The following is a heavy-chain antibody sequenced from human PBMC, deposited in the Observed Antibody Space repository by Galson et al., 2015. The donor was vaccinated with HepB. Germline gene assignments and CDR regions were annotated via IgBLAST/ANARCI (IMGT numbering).Heavy chain of an antibody. CDR2: ISGSGGST. J-gene: IGHJ3*02. CDR3: CSMIVVVTSGVDAFDI. V-gene: IGHV3-23*01. Sequence: SLRLSCAASGFTFSSYAMSWVRQAPGKGLEWVSAISGSGGSTYYADSVKGRFTISRDNSKNTLYLQMNSLRAEDTAVYYCCSMIVVVTSGVDAFDIWGQGTMVTVSS. D-gene: IGHD3-22*01. CDR1: GFTFSSYA.